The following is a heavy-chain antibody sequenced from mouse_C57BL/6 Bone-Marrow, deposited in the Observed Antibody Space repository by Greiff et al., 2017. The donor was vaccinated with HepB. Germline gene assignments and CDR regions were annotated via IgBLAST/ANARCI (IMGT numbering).Heavy chain of an antibody. D-gene: IGHD2-5*01. CDR3: ASYSNYPYAMDY. CDR2: INSDGGST. Sequence: DVQLVESGGGLVQPGASLKLSCESNEYEFPSHDMSWVRKTPEKRLELVAAINSDGGSTYYPDTMERRFIISRDNTKKALYLQMSSLRSEDTALYYCASYSNYPYAMDYWGQGTSVTVSS. CDR1: EYEFPSHD. V-gene: IGHV5-2*01. J-gene: IGHJ4*01.